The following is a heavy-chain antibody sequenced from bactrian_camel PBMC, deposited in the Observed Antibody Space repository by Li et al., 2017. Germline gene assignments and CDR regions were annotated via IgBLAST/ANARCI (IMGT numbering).Heavy chain of an antibody. Sequence: LVESGGGSVQAGETLRLSCTFSGITFDDSDMGWYRQAPGKGLEWVSGINSRTDDTTVYAESVKGRFTISIDNAKNTLYLQLNNLKTEDTAMCFCASLYNRYSGQGTQVTVS. CDR1: GITFDDSD. CDR2: NSRTDDTT. V-gene: IGHV3-1*01. CDR3: ASLYNRY. J-gene: IGHJ4*01.